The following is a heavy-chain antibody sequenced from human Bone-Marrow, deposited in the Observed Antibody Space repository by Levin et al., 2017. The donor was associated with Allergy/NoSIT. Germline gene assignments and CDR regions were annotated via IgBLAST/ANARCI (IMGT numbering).Heavy chain of an antibody. CDR2: IYYSGVT. J-gene: IGHJ3*02. CDR1: GGSVSSGNYY. Sequence: MSSETLSLTCTVSGGSVSSGNYYWSWIRQSPGKGLEWIGYIYYSGVTNYNPSLKSRVTISADTSKNHFSLRLSSVTAADTAVYYCARSGWERTRKAFDIWGQGTMVTVSS. D-gene: IGHD1-26*01. CDR3: ARSGWERTRKAFDI. V-gene: IGHV4-61*03.